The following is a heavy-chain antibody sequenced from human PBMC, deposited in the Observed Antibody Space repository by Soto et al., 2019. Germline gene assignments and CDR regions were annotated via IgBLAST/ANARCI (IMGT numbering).Heavy chain of an antibody. J-gene: IGHJ5*02. CDR2: IVTYNGNT. CDR1: GYTFTSYG. D-gene: IGHD3-22*01. Sequence: QVQLVQSGPEVQKPGASVKVSCKASGYTFTSYGINWVRQAPGQGLEWMGWIVTYNGNTNSAQKFQGRVIMTIDTSTSTAYMELKSLRSDDTAVYYCARGPQSSVWRVKWFDPWGQGTLVTVSS. CDR3: ARGPQSSVWRVKWFDP. V-gene: IGHV1-18*01.